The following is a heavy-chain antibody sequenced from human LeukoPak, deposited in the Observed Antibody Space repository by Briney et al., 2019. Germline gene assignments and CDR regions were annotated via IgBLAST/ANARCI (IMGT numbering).Heavy chain of an antibody. J-gene: IGHJ4*02. CDR1: GYTFTTYD. D-gene: IGHD7-27*01. CDR2: MKLNSGYT. V-gene: IGHV1-8*01. CDR3: ARNYLGLSY. Sequence: ASGKVSCKASGYTFTTYDIRWVRQATGQGLEWMGWMKLNSGYTGSAQKFQGRVTMTSHTSIFTAYMELRSLTSEDTAVYYCARNYLGLSYWGQGTLVTVSS.